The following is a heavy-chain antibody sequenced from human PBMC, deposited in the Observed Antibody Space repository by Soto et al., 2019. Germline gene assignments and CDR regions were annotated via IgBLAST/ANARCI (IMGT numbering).Heavy chain of an antibody. CDR1: GYTFTSYA. J-gene: IGHJ5*02. CDR2: INAGNGNT. CDR3: ARLPDPVASGDNLFAP. Sequence: ASVKVSCKASGYTFTSYAMHWVRQAPGQRLEWMGWINAGNGNTKYSQKFQGRVTITRDTSASTAYMELSSLRSEDTAVYYCARLPDPVASGDNLFAPWGQRTLVTVSS. V-gene: IGHV1-3*01. D-gene: IGHD3-3*02.